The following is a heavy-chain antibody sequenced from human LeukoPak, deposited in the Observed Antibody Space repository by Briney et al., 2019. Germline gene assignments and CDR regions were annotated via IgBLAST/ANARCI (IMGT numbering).Heavy chain of an antibody. CDR1: GFTFHDFG. CDR3: AKAGRVGGYYYYMDV. D-gene: IGHD2-8*02. V-gene: IGHV3-43D*03. Sequence: GGSLRLSCAASGFTFHDFGMHWVRQAPGKALEWVSLISWDSGRTYYADSVKGRFTISRDNSKNSLYLQMNSLRAEDTALYYCAKAGRVGGYYYYMDVWGKGTTVTVSS. J-gene: IGHJ6*03. CDR2: ISWDSGRT.